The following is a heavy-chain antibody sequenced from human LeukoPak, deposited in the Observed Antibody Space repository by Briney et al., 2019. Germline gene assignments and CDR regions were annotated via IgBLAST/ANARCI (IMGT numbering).Heavy chain of an antibody. J-gene: IGHJ4*02. CDR3: AALNWNYYFDY. CDR2: IYYSGRT. Sequence: PSETLSLTCTVSGGSISSSSNYWGWIRQPPGKGLEWIGSIYYSGRTYYNTSLKGRVTISLDTSKNQFSRKLNSVTAADTSVYYCAALNWNYYFDYWGQRAVVSVFS. CDR1: GGSISSSSNY. D-gene: IGHD1-7*01. V-gene: IGHV4-39*01.